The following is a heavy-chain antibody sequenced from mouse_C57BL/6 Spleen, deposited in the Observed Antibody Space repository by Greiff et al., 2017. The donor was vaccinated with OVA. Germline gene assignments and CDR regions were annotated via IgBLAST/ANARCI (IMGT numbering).Heavy chain of an antibody. J-gene: IGHJ2*01. Sequence: EVKLLESGPGLVKPSQSLSLTCSVTGYSITSGYYWNWIRQFPGNKLEWMGYISYDGSNNYNPSLKNRISITRDTSKNQFFLKLNSVTTEDTATYYCASHYGFDYWGQGTTLTVSS. D-gene: IGHD1-1*01. CDR1: GYSITSGYY. CDR3: ASHYGFDY. V-gene: IGHV3-6*01. CDR2: ISYDGSN.